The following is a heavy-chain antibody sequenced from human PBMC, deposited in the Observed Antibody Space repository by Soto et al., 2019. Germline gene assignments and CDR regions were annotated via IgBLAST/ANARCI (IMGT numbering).Heavy chain of an antibody. D-gene: IGHD3-22*01. CDR2: IGGSGFRT. V-gene: IGHV3-23*01. CDR1: GFTFSTYA. CDR3: ATAFAYYDSSGYYYGRAAYYFDY. J-gene: IGHJ4*02. Sequence: GGSLRLSCAASGFTFSTYAMSWVRHAPGKGLEWVSAIGGSGFRTYYADSVKGQFTISRDNFKNTLYLQMNSLRAEDTAVYYCATAFAYYDSSGYYYGRAAYYFDYWGQGTLVTVSS.